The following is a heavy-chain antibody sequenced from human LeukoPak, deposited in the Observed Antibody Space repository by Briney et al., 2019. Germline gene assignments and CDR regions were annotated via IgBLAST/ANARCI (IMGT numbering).Heavy chain of an antibody. CDR3: ARELSDYDSSGYTFDY. CDR1: GGSISSSGYY. Sequence: SETLSLTCTVSGGSISSSGYYWGWIRQPPGKGLEWIGSISSGGSTHYIPSLKSRVTISVDTSKNLFSLKLSSVTAADTAVYYCARELSDYDSSGYTFDYWGQGTLVTVSS. V-gene: IGHV4-39*01. D-gene: IGHD3-22*01. J-gene: IGHJ4*02. CDR2: ISSGGST.